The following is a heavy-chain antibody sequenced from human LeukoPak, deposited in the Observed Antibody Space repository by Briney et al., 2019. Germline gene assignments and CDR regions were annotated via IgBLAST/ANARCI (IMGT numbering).Heavy chain of an antibody. CDR3: ARVDPNWNYWIDY. CDR1: GFTVSSNY. CDR2: IYSGGST. D-gene: IGHD1-7*01. J-gene: IGHJ4*02. Sequence: GGSLRLSCAAFGFTVSSNYMSWVRQAPGKGLEWVSVIYSGGSTYYADSVKGRFTISRDNSKNTLYLQMNSLRAEDTAVYYCARVDPNWNYWIDYWGQGTLVTVSS. V-gene: IGHV3-53*01.